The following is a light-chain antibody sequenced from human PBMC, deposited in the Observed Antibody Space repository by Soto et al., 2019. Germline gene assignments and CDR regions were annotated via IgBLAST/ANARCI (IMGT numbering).Light chain of an antibody. CDR1: QSVSSSY. CDR2: GAS. V-gene: IGKV3-20*01. Sequence: EIVLTQSPGTLSLSPGERATLSCSASQSVSSSYLAWYQQKPGQAPRLLIYGASSRATGIPDRFSGSGSGTDFTLTISRLEPEDFAVYYCQQYGSSPRTFGKGPRWKSN. CDR3: QQYGSSPRT. J-gene: IGKJ1*01.